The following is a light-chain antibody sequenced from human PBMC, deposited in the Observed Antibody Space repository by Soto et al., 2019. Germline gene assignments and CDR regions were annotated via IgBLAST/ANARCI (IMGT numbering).Light chain of an antibody. CDR3: QHYNDWPPAFT. V-gene: IGKV3D-15*01. J-gene: IGKJ3*01. Sequence: EILMTQSPATLSVSPGERATLSCRASQSLNRNVAWYQQKPGQAPRLIIYGASTMPSGLPAGFSGSGSGTEFTLTISSLQSEDFALYSCQHYNDWPPAFTFGPGTKVDL. CDR2: GAS. CDR1: QSLNRN.